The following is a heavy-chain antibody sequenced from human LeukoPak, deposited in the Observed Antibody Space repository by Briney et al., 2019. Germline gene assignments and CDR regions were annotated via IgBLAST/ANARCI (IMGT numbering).Heavy chain of an antibody. Sequence: PGGSLRLSCAASGFTLSGYGMHWVRQAPGKGLEWVAFIRYDGSNKYYADSVKGRFTISRDNSKNTLYLQMNSLRGEDTAVYYCARFLWFGELSPSLWDYWGQGTLVTVSS. CDR2: IRYDGSNK. J-gene: IGHJ4*02. CDR1: GFTLSGYG. V-gene: IGHV3-30*02. D-gene: IGHD3-10*01. CDR3: ARFLWFGELSPSLWDY.